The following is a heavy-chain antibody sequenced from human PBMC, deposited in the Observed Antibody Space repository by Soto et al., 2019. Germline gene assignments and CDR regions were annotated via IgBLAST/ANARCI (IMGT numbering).Heavy chain of an antibody. CDR1: GGSISSDGSY. D-gene: IGHD6-13*01. CDR3: ARGLAAAGLFGFGP. V-gene: IGHV4-31*03. J-gene: IGHJ5*02. CDR2: LFYSGNS. Sequence: ASETLSLTCIVSGGSISSDGSYWSWIRQLPGKGLEWIGCLFYSGNSYYNPSLKSRVSISVDTSKNQFSLNLNSVTAADTAVYYCARGLAAAGLFGFGPWGQGTQVTVSS.